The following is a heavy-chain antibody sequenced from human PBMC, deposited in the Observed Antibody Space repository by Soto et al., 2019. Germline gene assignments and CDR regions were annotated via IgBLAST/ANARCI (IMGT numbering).Heavy chain of an antibody. D-gene: IGHD6-19*01. Sequence: QLQLQESGSGLVEPSQTLSLTCAGSGGSISSGGYAWSWIRQPPGKGLEWIGYIYHSGSTYYNPSLKSRVTVSVDRSKNQFSLKLSSVTAADTAVYYCARAGGLGAVAVDYWGQGTLVTVSS. CDR3: ARAGGLGAVAVDY. CDR2: IYHSGST. J-gene: IGHJ4*02. V-gene: IGHV4-30-2*01. CDR1: GGSISSGGYA.